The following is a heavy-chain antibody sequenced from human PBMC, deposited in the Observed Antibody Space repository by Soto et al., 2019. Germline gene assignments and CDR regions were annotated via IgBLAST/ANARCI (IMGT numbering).Heavy chain of an antibody. CDR1: SGSISVTNVF. Sequence: SETLSLTCTVSSGSISVTNVFWGWVRQPPGKGLEWIGNIDYSGTAYFSPSLAARVTFHVDTSKNQFSLTLYSVTAADTAVYYCDRITGRHLDYWGQGILVTVSS. J-gene: IGHJ4*02. D-gene: IGHD2-15*01. V-gene: IGHV4-39*01. CDR2: IDYSGTA. CDR3: DRITGRHLDY.